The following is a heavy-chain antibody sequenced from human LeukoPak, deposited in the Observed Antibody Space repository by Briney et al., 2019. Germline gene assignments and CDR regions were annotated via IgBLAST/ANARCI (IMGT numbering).Heavy chain of an antibody. CDR2: ISSSSSYI. Sequence: GGSLRLSCAASGFTFSSYSMNWVRQAPGKGLEWVSSISSSSSYIYYADSVKGRFTISRDNSKNTLYLQMNSLRAEDTAVYYCARDRRRFGELLPAGYWGQGTLVTVSS. CDR1: GFTFSSYS. J-gene: IGHJ4*02. V-gene: IGHV3-21*01. D-gene: IGHD3-10*01. CDR3: ARDRRRFGELLPAGY.